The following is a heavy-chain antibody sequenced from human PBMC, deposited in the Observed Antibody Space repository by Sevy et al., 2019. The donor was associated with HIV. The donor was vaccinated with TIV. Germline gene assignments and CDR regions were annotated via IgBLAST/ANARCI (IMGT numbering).Heavy chain of an antibody. CDR2: IYTSGST. CDR3: ARDNRWFGELTSYYYYGMDV. Sequence: SETLSLTCTVSGGSISSYYWSWIRQPAGKGLEWIGRIYTSGSTNYNPSLKSRVTMSVDTSKNQFSLKLSSVTAADKAVYYCARDNRWFGELTSYYYYGMDVWGQGTTVTVS. CDR1: GGSISSYY. D-gene: IGHD3-10*01. J-gene: IGHJ6*02. V-gene: IGHV4-4*07.